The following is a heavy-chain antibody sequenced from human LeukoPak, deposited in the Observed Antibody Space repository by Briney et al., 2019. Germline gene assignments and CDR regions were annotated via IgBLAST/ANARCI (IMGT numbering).Heavy chain of an antibody. D-gene: IGHD1-26*01. Sequence: GGSLRLSCAASGFTFSDYYMSWIRQAPGKGLEWVSYISSSGSTIYYADSVKGRFTISRDNAKNSLYLQMNSLRAEDTALYHCARGGYSGSYYTPDAFDIWGQGTMVTVSS. CDR2: ISSSGSTI. J-gene: IGHJ3*02. CDR3: ARGGYSGSYYTPDAFDI. CDR1: GFTFSDYY. V-gene: IGHV3-11*01.